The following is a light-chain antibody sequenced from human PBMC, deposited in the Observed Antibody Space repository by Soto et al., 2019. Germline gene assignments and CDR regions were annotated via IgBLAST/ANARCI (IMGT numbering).Light chain of an antibody. CDR2: GAS. CDR3: QQYSDLPMT. Sequence: IVLTQSPGTLSLSPGETATLSCRASESLSQHSIAWCQQKPGQAPRLLIYGASRRATGIPDRFSGSASGTDFTLTISRLEPEDFAVYFCQQYSDLPMTFGQGTRLEIK. V-gene: IGKV3-20*01. J-gene: IGKJ5*01. CDR1: ESLSQHS.